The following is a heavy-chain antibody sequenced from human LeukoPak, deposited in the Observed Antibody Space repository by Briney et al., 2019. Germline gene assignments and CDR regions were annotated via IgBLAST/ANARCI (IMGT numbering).Heavy chain of an antibody. D-gene: IGHD5-18*01. V-gene: IGHV3-30*03. J-gene: IGHJ3*02. CDR1: GFTFSSYG. Sequence: LTGGSPRLSCAASGFTFSSYGIHWARQAPGKGLEWVAVISYDGSNKNYADSVKGRITVSRDNSKNTLYLQMNSLRAEDTAVYYCARDPNFRISYGFGTFDILRQGTMVTVSS. CDR3: ARDPNFRISYGFGTFDI. CDR2: ISYDGSNK.